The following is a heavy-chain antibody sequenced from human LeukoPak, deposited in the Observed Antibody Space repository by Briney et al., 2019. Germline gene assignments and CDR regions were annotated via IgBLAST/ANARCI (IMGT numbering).Heavy chain of an antibody. J-gene: IGHJ5*02. CDR1: GSCFTTYW. D-gene: IGHD3-10*01. CDR2: IYPDASCT. Sequence: GASLQISYKTSGSCFTTYWIGWGRPLPGKGGEWVGAIYPDASCTKYSPCFQGQVLISADRSIRTAYLQWDTLKTSDTAMYYCVRQRGASGTINHFDPWGQGTLVTVSS. V-gene: IGHV5-51*01. CDR3: VRQRGASGTINHFDP.